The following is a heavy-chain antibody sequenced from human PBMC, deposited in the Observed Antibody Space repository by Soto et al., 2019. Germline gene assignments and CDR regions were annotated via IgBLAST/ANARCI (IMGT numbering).Heavy chain of an antibody. J-gene: IGHJ4*02. CDR3: AKGRSGSWHEGYYFDN. V-gene: IGHV3-30*18. Sequence: QVQLVESGGGVVQPGRSLRLSCAASGFTFISYGMHWVRQAPGKGLEWLAVMSYDGRDKYYADSVRGRFTISRDNSKNTVYLQLNSLRVEDTAVYYCAKGRSGSWHEGYYFDNWGQGTLVTVSS. D-gene: IGHD2-15*01. CDR1: GFTFISYG. CDR2: MSYDGRDK.